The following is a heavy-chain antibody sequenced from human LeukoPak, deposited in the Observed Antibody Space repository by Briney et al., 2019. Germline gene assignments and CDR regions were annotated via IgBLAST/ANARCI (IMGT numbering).Heavy chain of an antibody. J-gene: IGHJ4*02. CDR2: ISSSGSTI. CDR1: GFTFSSYA. V-gene: IGHV3-48*03. D-gene: IGHD3-9*01. CDR3: ARVYYDILTGYRLVDY. Sequence: GGSLRLSCAASGFTFSSYAMNWVRQAPGKGLEWVSYISSSGSTIYYADSVKGRFTISRDNAKNSLYLQMNSLRAEDTAVYYCARVYYDILTGYRLVDYWGQGTLVTVSS.